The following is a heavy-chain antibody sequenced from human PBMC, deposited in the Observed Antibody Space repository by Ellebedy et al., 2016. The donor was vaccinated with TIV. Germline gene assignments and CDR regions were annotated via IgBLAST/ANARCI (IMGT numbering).Heavy chain of an antibody. J-gene: IGHJ4*02. CDR3: ARATGYTDS. CDR2: INSGGDSI. D-gene: IGHD5-18*01. CDR1: GFTFSDYY. Sequence: PGGSLRLSCAASGFTFSDYYMTWIRQAPGKGLEWISDINSGGDSIHYADSVRGRFTISRDNAKKSLYLQMDGLRVEDTAVYYCARATGYTDSWGQGTLVTVTS. V-gene: IGHV3-11*01.